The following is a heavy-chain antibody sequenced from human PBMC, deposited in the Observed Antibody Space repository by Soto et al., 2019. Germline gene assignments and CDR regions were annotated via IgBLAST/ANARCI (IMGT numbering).Heavy chain of an antibody. CDR2: IWYDGSNK. CDR1: GFTFSSYG. J-gene: IGHJ6*03. Sequence: GGSLRLSCAASGFTFSSYGMHWVRQAPGKGLEWVAVIWYDGSNKYYADSVKGRFTISRDNSKNTLYLQMNSLRAEDTAVYYCARAPTRHGLFHYYMDVWGKGTTVTVSS. CDR3: ARAPTRHGLFHYYMDV. V-gene: IGHV3-33*01. D-gene: IGHD3-3*01.